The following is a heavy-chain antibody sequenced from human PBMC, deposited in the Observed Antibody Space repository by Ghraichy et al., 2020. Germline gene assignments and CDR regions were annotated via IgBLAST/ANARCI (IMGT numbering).Heavy chain of an antibody. Sequence: GESLNISCAVSGFTFSSYTMNWVRQAPGKGLEWVSSISHSNNYIYQPDSLKGRFTISRDNAKNSLYLQMNSLRAEDTAVYYCARSRWGYSNSPRAFDYWGRGTMVTVSS. J-gene: IGHJ4*03. V-gene: IGHV3-21*01. CDR1: GFTFSSYT. CDR3: ARSRWGYSNSPRAFDY. CDR2: ISHSNNYI. D-gene: IGHD6-6*01.